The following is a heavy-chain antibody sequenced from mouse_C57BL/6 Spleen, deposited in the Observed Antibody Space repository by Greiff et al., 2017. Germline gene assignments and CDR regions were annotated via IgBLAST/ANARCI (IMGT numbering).Heavy chain of an antibody. V-gene: IGHV5-17*01. CDR1: GFTFSDYG. CDR3: ARPNYGSSDPAGFAY. CDR2: ISSGSSTI. D-gene: IGHD1-1*01. J-gene: IGHJ3*01. Sequence: EVKLMESGGGLVKPGGSLKLSCAASGFTFSDYGMHWVRQAPEKGLEWVAYISSGSSTIYYADTVKGRFTISRDNAKNTLFLQMTSLRSEDTAMYYCARPNYGSSDPAGFAYWGQGSLVTVSA.